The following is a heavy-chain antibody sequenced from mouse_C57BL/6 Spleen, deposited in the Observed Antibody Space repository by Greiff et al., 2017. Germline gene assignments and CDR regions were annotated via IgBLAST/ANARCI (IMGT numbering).Heavy chain of an antibody. Sequence: VHVKQSGPELVKPGASVKIPCKASGYTFTDYNMDWVKQSHGKSLEWIGDINPNNGGTIYNQKFKGKATLTVDKSSSTAYMELRSLTSEDTAVYYCAREGKYSNYEFYYAMDYWGQGTSVTVSS. V-gene: IGHV1-18*01. CDR1: GYTFTDYN. CDR3: AREGKYSNYEFYYAMDY. J-gene: IGHJ4*01. CDR2: INPNNGGT. D-gene: IGHD2-5*01.